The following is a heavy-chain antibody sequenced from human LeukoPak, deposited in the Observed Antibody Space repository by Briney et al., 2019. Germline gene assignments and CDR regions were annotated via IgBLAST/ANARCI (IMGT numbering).Heavy chain of an antibody. D-gene: IGHD3-22*01. V-gene: IGHV3-23*01. CDR1: GFTFSSYI. CDR3: ARDHESSGYPTSDY. J-gene: IGHJ4*01. Sequence: GGSLRLSCVASGFTFSSYIMTWVRQAPGKGLEWVSTIKGSAEATFYADSVKDRFTISRDNSKNTLYLQMNSLRADDTALYFCARDHESSGYPTSDYWGQEPWSPSPQ. CDR2: IKGSAEAT.